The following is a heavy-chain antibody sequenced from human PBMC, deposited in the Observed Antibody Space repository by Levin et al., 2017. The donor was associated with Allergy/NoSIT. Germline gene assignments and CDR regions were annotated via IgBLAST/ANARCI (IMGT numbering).Heavy chain of an antibody. V-gene: IGHV3-7*01. CDR1: GFTFSSYW. D-gene: IGHD3-22*01. Sequence: GGSLRLSCAASGFTFSSYWVSWVRQAPGKGLEWVANIKQDGSAKYYVDSVKGRFTISRDNAQNSLYLQMNSLRAEDTAVYYCAREYYYDSSAYPPYFDYWGQGTLVTVSS. CDR2: IKQDGSAK. J-gene: IGHJ4*02. CDR3: AREYYYDSSAYPPYFDY.